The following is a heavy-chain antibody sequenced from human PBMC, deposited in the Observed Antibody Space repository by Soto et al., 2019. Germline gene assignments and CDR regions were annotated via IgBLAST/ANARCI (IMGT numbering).Heavy chain of an antibody. J-gene: IGHJ6*02. V-gene: IGHV4-61*08. Sequence: SETLSLTCTVSGGSVSSGDYFWSWLRQSPGKRLEWIAYIYYSGSTNYNPSLKSRATISVDTSKSQVSLTLTSMTAADAALYYCARSPNYYYYGLDFWGQGTAVTVSS. CDR1: GGSVSSGDYF. D-gene: IGHD3-10*01. CDR3: ARSPNYYYYGLDF. CDR2: IYYSGST.